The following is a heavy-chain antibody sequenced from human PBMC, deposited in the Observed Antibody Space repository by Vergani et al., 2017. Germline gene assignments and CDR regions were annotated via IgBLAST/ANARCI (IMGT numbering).Heavy chain of an antibody. Sequence: EKQLVQSGSETKTPGESLKISCHAFGYIFSNFWIGWVRPRPGRGLEWMGCIYLGSSEVKSNPTFRGQVIFSVDTSVNTAYLPWRGTQASDAATYCCGRGEHCAEKGGALELWGQGTNITVSS. CDR1: GYIFSNFW. V-gene: IGHV5-51*01. CDR3: GRGEHCAEKGGALEL. J-gene: IGHJ3*01. D-gene: IGHD2/OR15-2a*01. CDR2: IYLGSSEV.